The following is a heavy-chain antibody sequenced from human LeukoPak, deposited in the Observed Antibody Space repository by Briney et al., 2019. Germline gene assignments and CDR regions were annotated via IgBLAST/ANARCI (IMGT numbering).Heavy chain of an antibody. CDR3: ARGRPADIVVVVASSNFDY. CDR2: ISSSGSTI. Sequence: GGSLRLSCAASGFTFSSYEMNWVRQAPGKGLEWVSYISSSGSTIYYADSVKGRFTISRDSAKNSLYLQMNSLRAEDTAVYYCARGRPADIVVVVASSNFDYWGQGTLVTVSS. V-gene: IGHV3-48*03. J-gene: IGHJ4*02. CDR1: GFTFSSYE. D-gene: IGHD2-15*01.